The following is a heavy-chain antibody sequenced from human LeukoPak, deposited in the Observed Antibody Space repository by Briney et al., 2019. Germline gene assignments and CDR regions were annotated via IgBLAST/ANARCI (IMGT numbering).Heavy chain of an antibody. Sequence: NSSETLSLTCTASGGSISSYYWSWIRQPPGKGLEWIGYIYYSGSTNYNPSLKSRVTISVDTSKNQFSPKLSSVTAADTAVYYCAGDTANFDYWGQGTLVTVSS. D-gene: IGHD5-18*01. CDR1: GGSISSYY. V-gene: IGHV4-59*01. CDR2: IYYSGST. J-gene: IGHJ4*02. CDR3: AGDTANFDY.